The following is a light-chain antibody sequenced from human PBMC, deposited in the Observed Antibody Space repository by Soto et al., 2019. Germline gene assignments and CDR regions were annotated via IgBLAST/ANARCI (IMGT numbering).Light chain of an antibody. CDR1: SSDVGGYNY. V-gene: IGLV2-14*01. Sequence: QSALTQPASVSGSPGQSITISCTGTSSDVGGYNYVSWYQQHPGKAPKLMSYDVRNRPSGVSNRFSGSKSGNTASLTISGLQAEDEADYYCSSYTSSSTLWVFGGGTKLTVL. CDR3: SSYTSSSTLWV. J-gene: IGLJ3*02. CDR2: DVR.